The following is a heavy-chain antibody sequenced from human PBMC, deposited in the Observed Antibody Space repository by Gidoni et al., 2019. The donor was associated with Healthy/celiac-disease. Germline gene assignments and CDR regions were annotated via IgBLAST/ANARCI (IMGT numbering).Heavy chain of an antibody. CDR3: ARDGRYCRSTSCYEGVWVDP. D-gene: IGHD2-2*01. Sequence: QGIEWMGGIIPIFGTANYAQKFQGRVPITADKPTSTYYMELSSLRSEDTAVYYCARDGRYCRSTSCYEGVWVDPWGQGTLVTVSS. V-gene: IGHV1-69*06. J-gene: IGHJ5*02. CDR2: IIPIFGTA.